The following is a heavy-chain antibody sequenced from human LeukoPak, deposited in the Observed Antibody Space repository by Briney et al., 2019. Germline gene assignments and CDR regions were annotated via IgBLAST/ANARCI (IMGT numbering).Heavy chain of an antibody. Sequence: SETLSLTCAVYGGSFSGYYWSWIRQPPGKGLEWIGEINHSGSTNYNPSLKSRVTISVDTSKNQFSLKLSSVTAADTAVYYCARAHYYDSSGYYYSEVSSSYYFDYWGQGTLVTVSS. CDR3: ARAHYYDSSGYYYSEVSSSYYFDY. J-gene: IGHJ4*02. V-gene: IGHV4-34*01. CDR2: INHSGST. D-gene: IGHD3-22*01. CDR1: GGSFSGYY.